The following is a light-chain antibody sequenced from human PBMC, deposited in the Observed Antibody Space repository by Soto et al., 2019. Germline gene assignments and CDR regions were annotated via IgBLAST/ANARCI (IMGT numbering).Light chain of an antibody. CDR2: DAS. Sequence: DIQMTQSPSTLFGSVGDRVTITCGAVQSISSWLAWYQQKPWKAPKLLIYDASSLESGVPSRFSGSGSGTEFTLTISSLQPDDFATYYCQQYNSYSEAFGQGTKVDI. V-gene: IGKV1-5*01. CDR3: QQYNSYSEA. CDR1: QSISSW. J-gene: IGKJ1*01.